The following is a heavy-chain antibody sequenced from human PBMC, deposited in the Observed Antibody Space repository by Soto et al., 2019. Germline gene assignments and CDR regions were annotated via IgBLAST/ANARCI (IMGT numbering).Heavy chain of an antibody. J-gene: IGHJ4*02. CDR2: IYPGDSET. CDR3: AGSYGDYPY. D-gene: IGHD4-17*01. CDR1: GYSFTSYW. V-gene: IGHV5-51*01. Sequence: GESLKISCKGSGYSFTSYWIAWVRQMPGKGLECMGIIYPGDSETGYNPSFQGQVTISVDKSISTTYLQWSSLKASDSAMYYCAGSYGDYPYWGQGTLVTVSS.